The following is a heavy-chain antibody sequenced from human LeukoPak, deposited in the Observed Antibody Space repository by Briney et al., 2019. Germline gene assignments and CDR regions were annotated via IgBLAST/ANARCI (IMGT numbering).Heavy chain of an antibody. J-gene: IGHJ3*02. V-gene: IGHV3-23*01. CDR3: VREASGGTKGVSGTFDI. Sequence: PGGSLRLSCAASGFTFSTYGMTWVRQAPGKGLEWVSAISCSGGNTYYADSVKGRFTISRDNSKNTLYLQMNSLRAEDTAVYHCVREASGGTKGVSGTFDIWGQGTLVTVSS. D-gene: IGHD6-13*01. CDR1: GFTFSTYG. CDR2: ISCSGGNT.